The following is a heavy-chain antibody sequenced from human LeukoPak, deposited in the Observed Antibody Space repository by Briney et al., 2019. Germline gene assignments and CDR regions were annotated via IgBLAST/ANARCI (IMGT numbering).Heavy chain of an antibody. CDR2: IYYSGST. D-gene: IGHD3-22*01. J-gene: IGHJ4*02. Sequence: TDTLSLTCTVSGGSISSYYWSWIRQPPGKGLEWIGYIYYSGSTNYNPSLKSRVTISVDTSKNQFSLKLSSVTAADTAVYYCARHDSSGYYSGYFDYWGQGTLVTVSS. V-gene: IGHV4-59*08. CDR1: GGSISSYY. CDR3: ARHDSSGYYSGYFDY.